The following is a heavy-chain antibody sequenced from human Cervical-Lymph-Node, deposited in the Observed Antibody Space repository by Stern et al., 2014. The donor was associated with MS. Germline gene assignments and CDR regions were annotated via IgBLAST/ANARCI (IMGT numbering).Heavy chain of an antibody. CDR3: ARDYEDTSMLFDH. D-gene: IGHD2-8*01. CDR1: GFTFSSYG. J-gene: IGHJ4*02. CDR2: ISYDGNHK. Sequence: VQLEESGGAVVQPGRSLRLSCAASGFTFSSYGMHWVRQAPGKVLEWVTVISYDGNHKYYAASVKGRFTISRDNSKNTLHLQMNSVTPDDTAIYYCARDYEDTSMLFDHWGQGTLVTVSS. V-gene: IGHV3-30*03.